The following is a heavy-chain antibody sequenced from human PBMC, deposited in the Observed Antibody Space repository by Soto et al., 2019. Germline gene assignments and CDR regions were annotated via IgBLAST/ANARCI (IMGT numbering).Heavy chain of an antibody. V-gene: IGHV1-69*13. J-gene: IGHJ6*02. CDR3: AQGGTYGYYYYYGMDV. Sequence: SVKVSCKASGGTFSSYAISWVRQAPGQGLEWMGGIIPIFGTANYAQKFQGRVTITADESTSTAYMELSSLRSEDTAVYYCAQGGTYGYYYYYGMDVWGQGTTVTAP. CDR2: IIPIFGTA. D-gene: IGHD1-1*01. CDR1: GGTFSSYA.